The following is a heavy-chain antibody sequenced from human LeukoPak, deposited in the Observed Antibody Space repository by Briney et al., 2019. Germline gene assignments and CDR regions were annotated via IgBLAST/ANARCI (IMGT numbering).Heavy chain of an antibody. D-gene: IGHD4-17*01. J-gene: IGHJ4*02. CDR2: FSGSGGST. CDR1: GFTFSSYA. V-gene: IGHV3-23*01. CDR3: ARVVVLDYGDWAFDY. Sequence: GGSLRLSCAASGFTFSSYAMSWVRQAPGKGLECISGFSGSGGSTYYADSVKGRFTISRDNSKNTLYLQMNSLRAEDTAVYYCARVVVLDYGDWAFDYWGQGTLVTVSS.